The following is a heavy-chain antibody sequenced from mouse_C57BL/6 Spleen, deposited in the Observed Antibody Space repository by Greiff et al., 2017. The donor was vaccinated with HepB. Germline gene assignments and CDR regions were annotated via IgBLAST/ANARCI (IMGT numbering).Heavy chain of an antibody. CDR1: GYAFSSYW. CDR3: ARDTTVVGYYFDY. V-gene: IGHV1-82*01. CDR2: IYPGDGDT. J-gene: IGHJ2*01. D-gene: IGHD1-1*01. Sequence: QVQLQQSGPELVKPGASVKISCKASGYAFSSYWMNWVKQRPGKGLEWIGRIYPGDGDTNYNGKFKGKATLTADKSSSTAYMQLSSLTSEDSAVYFCARDTTVVGYYFDYWGQGTTLTVSS.